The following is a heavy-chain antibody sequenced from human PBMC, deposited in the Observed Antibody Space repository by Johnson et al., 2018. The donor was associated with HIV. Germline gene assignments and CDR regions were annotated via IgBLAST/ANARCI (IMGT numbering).Heavy chain of an antibody. CDR3: GRGGWLFDAFDI. Sequence: VQLVESGGGVVQPGRSLRLSCAASGFTFSSYWMSWVRQAPGKGLEWVANIKQDGSEKYYVDSVKGRFTISRDNAKNSLYLQMNSLRAEDTAVYYCGRGGWLFDAFDIWGQGTMVTVSS. CDR2: IKQDGSEK. V-gene: IGHV3-7*05. CDR1: GFTFSSYW. D-gene: IGHD3-22*01. J-gene: IGHJ3*02.